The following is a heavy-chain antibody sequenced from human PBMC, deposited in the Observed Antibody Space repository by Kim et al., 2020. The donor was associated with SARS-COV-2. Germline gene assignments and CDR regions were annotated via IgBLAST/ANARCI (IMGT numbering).Heavy chain of an antibody. CDR3: ARDLLIDWFDP. CDR1: GGSISSYY. J-gene: IGHJ5*02. CDR2: IYYSGST. Sequence: SETLSLTCTVSGGSISSYYWSWIRQPPGKGLEWIGYIYYSGSTNYNPSLKSRVTISVDTSKNQFSLKLSSVTAADTAVYYCARDLLIDWFDPWGQGTLVTVSS. V-gene: IGHV4-59*13. D-gene: IGHD3-16*01.